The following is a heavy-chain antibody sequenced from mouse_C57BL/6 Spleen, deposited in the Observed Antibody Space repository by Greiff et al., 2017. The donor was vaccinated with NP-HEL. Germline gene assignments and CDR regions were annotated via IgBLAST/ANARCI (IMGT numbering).Heavy chain of an antibody. Sequence: VQLQQSGAELVRPGTSVKMSCKASGYTFTNYWIGWAKQRPGHGLEWIGDIYPGGGYTNYNEKFKGKATLTADKSSSTAYMQFSSLTSEDSAIYYCARAGRNYFDYWGQGTTLTVSS. D-gene: IGHD4-1*01. CDR1: GYTFTNYW. CDR3: ARAGRNYFDY. V-gene: IGHV1-63*01. J-gene: IGHJ2*01. CDR2: IYPGGGYT.